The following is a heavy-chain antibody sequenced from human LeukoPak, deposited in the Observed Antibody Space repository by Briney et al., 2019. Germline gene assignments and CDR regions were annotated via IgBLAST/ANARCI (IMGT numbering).Heavy chain of an antibody. J-gene: IGHJ3*02. CDR2: IYYSGST. CDR3: ARDRRNNAFDI. V-gene: IGHV4-59*01. CDR1: GGSISSYY. Sequence: SETLSLTCTVSGGSISSYYWSWIRQPPGKGLEWVGDIYYSGSTNYNPSLKSRVTISVDTCKNQFSLKLSSVTAADTAVYYCARDRRNNAFDIWGQGTMVTVSS.